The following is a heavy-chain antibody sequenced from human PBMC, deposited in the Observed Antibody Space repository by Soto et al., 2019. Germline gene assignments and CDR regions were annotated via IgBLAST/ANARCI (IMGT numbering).Heavy chain of an antibody. CDR2: IYYSGST. Sequence: SETLSLTCTVSGGSISSISYYWGWIRQPPGKGLEWIGSIYYSGSTYYNPSLKSRVTMSVDTSKNQFSLKLSSVTAADTAVYYCARHYSQGPRFLEWLLVGYFDYWGQGTLVTVSS. V-gene: IGHV4-39*01. J-gene: IGHJ4*02. D-gene: IGHD3-3*01. CDR3: ARHYSQGPRFLEWLLVGYFDY. CDR1: GGSISSISYY.